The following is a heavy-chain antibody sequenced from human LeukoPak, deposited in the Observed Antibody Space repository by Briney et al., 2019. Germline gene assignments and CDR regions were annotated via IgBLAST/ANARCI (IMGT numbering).Heavy chain of an antibody. V-gene: IGHV1-18*01. CDR3: AKDRAAARNFDI. J-gene: IGHJ4*02. CDR2: ISVYNGDT. CDR1: GYTFTSYG. Sequence: ASVKVSCKPSGYTFTSYGVSWVRQAPEQGLEWMGWISVYNGDTKYTQRFQGRVTMTTDTSTTTAYMELKNLRSDDTAIYYCAKDRAAARNFDIWGQGTLVTVSS. D-gene: IGHD2-2*01.